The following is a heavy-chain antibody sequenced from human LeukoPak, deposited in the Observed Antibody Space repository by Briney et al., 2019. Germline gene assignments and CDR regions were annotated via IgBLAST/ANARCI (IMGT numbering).Heavy chain of an antibody. V-gene: IGHV4-34*01. Sequence: SETLSLTCAVYGGSFSGYYWSWIRQPPGKGWVGSGEINHSGSTNYNPSLKSRVTISVDTSKNQFSLKLSSVTAADTAVYYCARSYCSGGSCYSGRRSPFDYWGQGTLVTVSS. J-gene: IGHJ4*02. D-gene: IGHD2-15*01. CDR2: INHSGST. CDR1: GGSFSGYY. CDR3: ARSYCSGGSCYSGRRSPFDY.